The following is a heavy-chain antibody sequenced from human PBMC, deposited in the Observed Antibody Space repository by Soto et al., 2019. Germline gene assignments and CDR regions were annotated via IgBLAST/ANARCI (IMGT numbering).Heavy chain of an antibody. CDR1: GGSISSGGYY. CDR3: ARVVSYGSSFDI. J-gene: IGHJ3*02. D-gene: IGHD5-18*01. Sequence: SETLSLTCTVSGGSISSGGYYWSWIRQHPGKGLEWIGYIYYSGSTYYNPSLKSRVTISVDTSKSQFSLKLSSVTAADTAVYYCARVVSYGSSFDIWGQGTMVTVSS. V-gene: IGHV4-31*03. CDR2: IYYSGST.